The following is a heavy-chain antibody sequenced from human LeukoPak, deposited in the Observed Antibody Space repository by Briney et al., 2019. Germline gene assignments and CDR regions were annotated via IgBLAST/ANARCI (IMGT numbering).Heavy chain of an antibody. CDR3: ARDGGEYYYDNSDYWGNFDY. CDR1: GFTFSSYW. D-gene: IGHD3-22*01. V-gene: IGHV3-7*01. CDR2: IKQDGSEK. Sequence: GGSLRLSCAASGFTFSSYWMSWVRQAPGKGLEWVANIKQDGSEKYYVDSLKGRFTISRDNAKNSLSLQMNSLRAEDTAVYYCARDGGEYYYDNSDYWGNFDYWGQGTLVTVSS. J-gene: IGHJ4*02.